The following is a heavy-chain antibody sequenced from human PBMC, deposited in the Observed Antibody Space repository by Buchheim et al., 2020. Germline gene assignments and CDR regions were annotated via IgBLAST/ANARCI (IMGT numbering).Heavy chain of an antibody. Sequence: QVQLVESGGGVVQPGRSLRLSCAASGFTFSSYGMHWVRQAPGKGLEWVAVISYDGSNKYYADSVKGRFTISRDNSKNTLYLQMNSLRAEDTAVYYCAKEARMNNPSYMDVWGKGTT. CDR2: ISYDGSNK. V-gene: IGHV3-30*18. D-gene: IGHD1-14*01. J-gene: IGHJ6*03. CDR1: GFTFSSYG. CDR3: AKEARMNNPSYMDV.